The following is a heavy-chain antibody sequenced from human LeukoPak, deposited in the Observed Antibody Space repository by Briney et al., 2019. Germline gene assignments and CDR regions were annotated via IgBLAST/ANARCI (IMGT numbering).Heavy chain of an antibody. CDR1: GGSISSYY. D-gene: IGHD3-22*01. V-gene: IGHV4-4*09. J-gene: IGHJ5*02. CDR2: IYTSGST. CDR3: ARRAGLDYDSSGTNWFDP. Sequence: SETLSLTCTVSGGSISSYYWSWIRQPPGKGLEWIGYIYTSGSTNYNPSLKSRVTISVDTSKNQFSLKLSSVTAADTAVYYCARRAGLDYDSSGTNWFDPWGQGTLVTVSS.